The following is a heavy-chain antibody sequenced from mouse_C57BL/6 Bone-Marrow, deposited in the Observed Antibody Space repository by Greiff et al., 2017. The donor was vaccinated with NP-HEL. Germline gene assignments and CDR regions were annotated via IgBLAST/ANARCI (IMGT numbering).Heavy chain of an antibody. J-gene: IGHJ3*01. CDR1: GYTFTSYW. Sequence: VQLKQPGAELVKPGASVKLSCKASGYTFTSYWMHWVKQRPGQGLEWIGMIHPNSGSTNYNEKFKSKATLTVDKSSSTAYMQLSSLTSEDSAVYYCARRTTVVTGDYWGQGTLVTVSA. V-gene: IGHV1-64*01. CDR3: ARRTTVVTGDY. D-gene: IGHD1-1*01. CDR2: IHPNSGST.